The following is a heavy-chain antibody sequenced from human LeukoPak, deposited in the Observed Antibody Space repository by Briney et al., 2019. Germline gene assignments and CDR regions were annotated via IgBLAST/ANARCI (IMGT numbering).Heavy chain of an antibody. CDR3: ARDPDDGSGYPHPYFHY. D-gene: IGHD3-22*01. CDR1: GFSFSSYE. CDR2: ISSSGSSR. J-gene: IGHJ4*02. Sequence: PGGSLRLSCAASGFSFSSYEMNWVRQAPGKGLEWVSYISSSGSSRVYADSVKGRFTISRDNAKNSLYLQMNSLRAEDTAVYYCARDPDDGSGYPHPYFHYWGQGTLVTVSS. V-gene: IGHV3-48*03.